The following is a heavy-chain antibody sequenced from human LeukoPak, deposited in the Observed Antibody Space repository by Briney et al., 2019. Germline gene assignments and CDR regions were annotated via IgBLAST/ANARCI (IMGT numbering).Heavy chain of an antibody. CDR3: AKDANYLRSSGYLIPIDF. D-gene: IGHD3-22*01. CDR1: GFPFRRNA. Sequence: GGSLSLFCAASGFPFRRNAMIWARHAPGEGLEWVASISGNGLGTYYADSVKGRFNISRDNSRNTLYLQMNSLRIEDTALYYCAKDANYLRSSGYLIPIDFWGQGTRVTVSS. CDR2: ISGNGLGT. J-gene: IGHJ4*02. V-gene: IGHV3-23*01.